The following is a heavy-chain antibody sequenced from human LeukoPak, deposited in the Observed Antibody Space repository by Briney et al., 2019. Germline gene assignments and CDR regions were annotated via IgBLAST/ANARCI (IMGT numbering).Heavy chain of an antibody. J-gene: IGHJ3*02. CDR3: ASYYYGSGEPDAFDI. D-gene: IGHD3-10*01. CDR2: IYHSGST. V-gene: IGHV4-4*02. Sequence: HPAETLSLTCAVSGGSISSSNWWSWVRQPPGKGLEWIGVIYHSGSTNYHPSLKSRVTISVDKSKNQFSLKLSSVPAADTAVYYCASYYYGSGEPDAFDIWGQGTMVTVSS. CDR1: GGSISSSNW.